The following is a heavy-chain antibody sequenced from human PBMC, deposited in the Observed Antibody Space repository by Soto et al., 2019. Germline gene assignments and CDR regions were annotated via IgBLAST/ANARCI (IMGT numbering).Heavy chain of an antibody. V-gene: IGHV4-59*01. CDR2: IYYSGST. D-gene: IGHD3-16*01. CDR1: GGSISSYY. Sequence: PSETLSLTCTVSGGSISSYYWSWIRQPPGKGLEWIGYIYYSGSTNYNPSLKSRVTISVDTSKNQFSLKLSSETAADTAVYYCARGLDPCDYIWGSYGDHYYYYYMDVWGKGTTVTVSS. CDR3: ARGLDPCDYIWGSYGDHYYYYYMDV. J-gene: IGHJ6*03.